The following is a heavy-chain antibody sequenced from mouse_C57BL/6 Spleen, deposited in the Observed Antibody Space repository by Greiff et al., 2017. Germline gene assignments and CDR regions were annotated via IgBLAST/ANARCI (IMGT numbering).Heavy chain of an antibody. CDR3: ERYFFDY. CDR1: GYTFTDYN. CDR2: INPNNGGT. V-gene: IGHV1-18*01. J-gene: IGHJ2*01. Sequence: VQLKQSGPELVKPGASVKISCKASGYTFTDYNMDWVKQSHGKSLEWIGDINPNNGGTIYNQKFKGKATLTVDKSSSTAYMELRSLTSEYTAVYYCERYFFDYWGQGTTLTVSS.